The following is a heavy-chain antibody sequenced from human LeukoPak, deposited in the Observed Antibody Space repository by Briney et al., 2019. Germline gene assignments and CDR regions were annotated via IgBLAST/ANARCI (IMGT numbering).Heavy chain of an antibody. CDR1: GFTFSRFA. J-gene: IGHJ4*02. D-gene: IGHD3-22*01. CDR2: ISGSDRTT. CDR3: AKDGNYLDSSGYLIVFDY. Sequence: GVSERLSCEASGFTFSRFAMSWVRQAPGKGLEWVSSISGSDRTTYYADSVKGRFTISRDNSKNILYLQMNSLRADDTALYYCAKDGNYLDSSGYLIVFDYWGLGTLVTVS. V-gene: IGHV3-23*01.